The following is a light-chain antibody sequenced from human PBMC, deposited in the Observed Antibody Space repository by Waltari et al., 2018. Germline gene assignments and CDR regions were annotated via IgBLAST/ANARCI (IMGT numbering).Light chain of an antibody. J-gene: IGKJ1*01. CDR1: QSVSSN. CDR2: GAS. Sequence: ETVMTQSPATLSVSPGERATLSCRASQSVSSNLAWYQQKPDQAPRLLIYGASTRATGIPARFSGSGSGTEFTLTISSLQSEDFAVYYCQQYNNWPTWTFGQGTKVEIK. CDR3: QQYNNWPTWT. V-gene: IGKV3-15*01.